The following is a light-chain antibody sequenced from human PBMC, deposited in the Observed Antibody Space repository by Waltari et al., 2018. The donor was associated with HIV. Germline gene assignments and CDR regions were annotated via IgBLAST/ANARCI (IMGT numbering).Light chain of an antibody. CDR1: ELVNKY. J-gene: IGLJ2*01. Sequence: SYELTQPPSVSVSPGQTASITCSGDELVNKYACWYQQKPGQSPVLVIYKHNKRPAGIPERFSGSNAGNTATLTISGTQAMDEADYCCQAWDSSTVVFGGGTKLTVL. CDR3: QAWDSSTVV. CDR2: KHN. V-gene: IGLV3-1*01.